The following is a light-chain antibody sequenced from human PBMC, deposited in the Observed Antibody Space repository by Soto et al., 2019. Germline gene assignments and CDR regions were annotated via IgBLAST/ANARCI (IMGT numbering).Light chain of an antibody. V-gene: IGLV1-44*01. CDR3: AAWDDSLNGYV. CDR2: SNN. Sequence: QSVLTQPSSASGTPGQRVTISSSGSSSNIGSNTVNWYQQLPGTAPKLLIYSNNQRPSGVPDRFSGSKSGTSASLAISGLQSEDEADYYCAAWDDSLNGYVFGTGTKVTVL. J-gene: IGLJ1*01. CDR1: SSNIGSNT.